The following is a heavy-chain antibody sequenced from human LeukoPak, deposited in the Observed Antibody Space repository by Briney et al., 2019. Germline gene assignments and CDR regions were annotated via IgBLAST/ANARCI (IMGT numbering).Heavy chain of an antibody. CDR3: ARGGWYYYEYSNYYLIDN. Sequence: ASVKVSCKASGYKFINYGISWVRQAPGQGLEWMGWISGYNANTKYAEKFQGRVTMTIDTSTSTAYMELWSLRSDDTALYYCARGGWYYYEYSNYYLIDNWGQGTLVTVSS. V-gene: IGHV1-18*01. D-gene: IGHD3-22*01. CDR2: ISGYNANT. CDR1: GYKFINYG. J-gene: IGHJ4*02.